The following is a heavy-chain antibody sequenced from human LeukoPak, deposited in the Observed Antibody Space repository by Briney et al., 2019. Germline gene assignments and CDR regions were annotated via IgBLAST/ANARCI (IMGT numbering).Heavy chain of an antibody. CDR3: ARDETGAASFDY. V-gene: IGHV1-69*04. D-gene: IGHD6-13*01. CDR1: GYTFTNYG. Sequence: SVKVSCKASGYTFTNYGVSWVRQAPGQGLEWMGRIIPILGIANYAQKFQGRVTITADKSTSTAYMELSSLRSEDTAVYYCARDETGAASFDYWGQGTLVTVSS. J-gene: IGHJ4*02. CDR2: IIPILGIA.